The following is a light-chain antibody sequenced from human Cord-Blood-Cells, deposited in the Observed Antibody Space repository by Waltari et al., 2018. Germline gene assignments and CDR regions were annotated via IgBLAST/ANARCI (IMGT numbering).Light chain of an antibody. Sequence: EIVLTQSPATLSLSPGERATLSCRASQSVSSYLAWYQRNPGQAPRLLIYDASNRATGIPARFSGSGSGTDFNLTISSLEPEDFAVYYCQQRSNWPVTFGQGTKVEIK. V-gene: IGKV3-11*01. CDR1: QSVSSY. CDR2: DAS. CDR3: QQRSNWPVT. J-gene: IGKJ1*01.